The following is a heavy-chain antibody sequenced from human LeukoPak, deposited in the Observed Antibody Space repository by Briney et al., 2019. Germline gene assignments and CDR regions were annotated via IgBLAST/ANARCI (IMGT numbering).Heavy chain of an antibody. CDR3: ARGYTSGWYL. J-gene: IGHJ5*02. CDR2: INPSGGSA. V-gene: IGHV1-46*01. Sequence: ASVKGACKASGYTFTSYYIHWVRQAPGQGLEWMGIINPSGGSARSAQKFQGNVTMTSDTSTNTVYMELSSLRSEDTAVYYCARGYTSGWYLWGQGTLVTVSS. CDR1: GYTFTSYY. D-gene: IGHD6-19*01.